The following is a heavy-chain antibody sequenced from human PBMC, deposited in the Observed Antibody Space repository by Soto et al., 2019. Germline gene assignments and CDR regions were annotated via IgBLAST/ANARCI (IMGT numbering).Heavy chain of an antibody. D-gene: IGHD3-16*01. CDR3: ARDGDVNTGFGKDY. V-gene: IGHV3-33*01. CDR2: IWYDGGNK. CDR1: GFTFSNYG. Sequence: PGGSLRLSCAASGFTFSNYGMHWVRQAPGKGLEGVAFIWYDGGNKYYAESVKGRFTISRDNSKNTLYLQMNSLRAEDTAVYYCARDGDVNTGFGKDYWGQGTLVTVSS. J-gene: IGHJ4*02.